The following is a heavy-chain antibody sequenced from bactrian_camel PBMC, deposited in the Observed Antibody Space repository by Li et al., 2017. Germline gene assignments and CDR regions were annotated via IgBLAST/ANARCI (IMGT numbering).Heavy chain of an antibody. CDR1: GFTFSSYW. D-gene: IGHD2*01. J-gene: IGHJ4*01. CDR2: INNDGRLT. Sequence: QLVESGGGLVQPGGSLRLSCAASGFTFSSYWMYWVRQAPGKGLEWVSTINNDGRLTYAADTVQGRFTVSRDNAKNTAHLQMNSLKPEDTAVYYCVSLVGRPLVHQGTQVTVS. V-gene: IGHV3S25*01.